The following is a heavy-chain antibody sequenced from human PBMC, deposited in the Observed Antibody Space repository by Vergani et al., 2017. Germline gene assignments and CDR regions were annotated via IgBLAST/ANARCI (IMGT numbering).Heavy chain of an antibody. CDR3: ARAPPTVVTPLYYFYVMDV. CDR1: GFTFFNFA. V-gene: IGHV3-21*02. J-gene: IGHJ6*02. CDR2: ISSSSSYI. D-gene: IGHD4-23*01. Sequence: EVQLLESGGALVQPGGSLRLSCAASGFTFFNFAMGWVRQAPGKGLEWVSSISSSSSYIYYADSVKGRFTISRNNAKNSLYLQMNSLRAEDTAVYYCARAPPTVVTPLYYFYVMDVWGQGTTVTVSS.